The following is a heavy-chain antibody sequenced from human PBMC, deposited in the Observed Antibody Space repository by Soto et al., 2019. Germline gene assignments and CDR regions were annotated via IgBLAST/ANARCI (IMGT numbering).Heavy chain of an antibody. CDR2: ISGSGSTI. Sequence: XGSLRLSCAASGFTFSDYYMSWFRQAPGKGLEWVSYISGSGSTIHDADSVKGRFTISRDNAKNSLYLQMNSLRAEDTAVYYCARVGSIAAAGTPDYWGQGTLVTVSS. J-gene: IGHJ4*02. V-gene: IGHV3-11*01. CDR3: ARVGSIAAAGTPDY. D-gene: IGHD6-13*01. CDR1: GFTFSDYY.